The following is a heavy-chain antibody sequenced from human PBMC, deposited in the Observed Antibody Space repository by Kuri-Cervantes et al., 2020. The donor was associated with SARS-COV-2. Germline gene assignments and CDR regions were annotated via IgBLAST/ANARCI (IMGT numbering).Heavy chain of an antibody. CDR1: GYTFTGYY. D-gene: IGHD7-27*01. J-gene: IGHJ6*03. CDR3: ARDLAWGGYYMDV. Sequence: ASVKVSCKASGYTFTGYYMHWVRQAPGQGLEWMGWINPNSGGTNYAQKFQGRVTMTRDTSISTTYMELSRLRSDDTAVYYCARDLAWGGYYMDVWGKGTTVTVSS. V-gene: IGHV1-2*02. CDR2: INPNSGGT.